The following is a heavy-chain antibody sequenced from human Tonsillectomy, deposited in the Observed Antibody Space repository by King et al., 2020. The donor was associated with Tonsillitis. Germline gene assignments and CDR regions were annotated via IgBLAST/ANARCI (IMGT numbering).Heavy chain of an antibody. CDR2: IIPVFGIA. CDR3: ARFLSGTYSDY. V-gene: IGHV1-69*04. Sequence: QLQLVQSGAEVKKPGSSVKVSCKASGGTFSSYVINWVRQAPGQGLEWMGRIIPVFGIANYAQKFQDRVTITADKSTRTAYMELSSLRSEDTAVYYCARFLSGTYSDYWGQGTLVTVSS. D-gene: IGHD3-3*01. J-gene: IGHJ4*02. CDR1: GGTFSSYV.